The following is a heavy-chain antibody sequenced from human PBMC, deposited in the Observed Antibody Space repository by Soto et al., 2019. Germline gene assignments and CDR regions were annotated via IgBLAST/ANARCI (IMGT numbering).Heavy chain of an antibody. Sequence: EVQLVESGGDLVQPGGSLRLSCAASGFSVNSKYMSWVRQAPGKGLEWVSLIQSGGSTYYAGSVKGRFTITRDFSENTLFLQMNRLRVEDAAVYYCTRDHVHCNGVRCYGVPMDVWGKGTTVNGSA. CDR2: IQSGGST. J-gene: IGHJ6*04. D-gene: IGHD2-15*01. V-gene: IGHV3-66*01. CDR1: GFSVNSKY. CDR3: TRDHVHCNGVRCYGVPMDV.